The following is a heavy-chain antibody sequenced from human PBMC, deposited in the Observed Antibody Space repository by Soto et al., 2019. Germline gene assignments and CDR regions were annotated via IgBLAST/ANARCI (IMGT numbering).Heavy chain of an antibody. CDR2: VIPILGIA. Sequence: QVQLVQSGAEVKKPGSSVKVSCKASGGTFSSYTISWVRQAPGQGLEWMGRVIPILGIANYAQKFQGRVTITADKYTSTAYMERSSLRSEDTAVYYCARDLYYYDSSGYYNPDDAFDIWGQGTMVTVSS. D-gene: IGHD3-22*01. CDR3: ARDLYYYDSSGYYNPDDAFDI. V-gene: IGHV1-69*08. J-gene: IGHJ3*02. CDR1: GGTFSSYT.